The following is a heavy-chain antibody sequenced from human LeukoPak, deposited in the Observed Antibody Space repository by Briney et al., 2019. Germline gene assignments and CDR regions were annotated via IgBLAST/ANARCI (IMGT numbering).Heavy chain of an antibody. J-gene: IGHJ5*02. CDR2: INPNSGGT. Sequence: ASVKVSCKASGYNFTHYAVIWVRQAPGQGLEWMGWINPNSGGTNYAQKFQGRVTMTRDTSISTAYMELSRLRSDDTAVYYCARAVTGTTDNWFDPWGQGTLVTVSS. CDR3: ARAVTGTTDNWFDP. V-gene: IGHV1-2*02. CDR1: GYNFTHYA. D-gene: IGHD1-7*01.